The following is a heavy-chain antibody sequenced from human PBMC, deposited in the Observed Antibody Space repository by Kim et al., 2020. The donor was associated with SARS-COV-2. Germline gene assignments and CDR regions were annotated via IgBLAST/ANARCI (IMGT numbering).Heavy chain of an antibody. CDR1: GYTFTSYY. D-gene: IGHD3-9*01. CDR2: INPSGGST. V-gene: IGHV1-46*01. J-gene: IGHJ6*02. Sequence: ASVKVSCKTSGYTFTSYYMHWVRQAPGQGLEWMGIINPSGGSTSYAQKFQGRVTMTRDTSTSTVYMELSSLRSEDTAVYYCARVVIEDYDILTVYYYWDGMDVMRMDVWGQGTTVTVSS. CDR3: ARVVIEDYDILTVYYYWDGMDVMRMDV.